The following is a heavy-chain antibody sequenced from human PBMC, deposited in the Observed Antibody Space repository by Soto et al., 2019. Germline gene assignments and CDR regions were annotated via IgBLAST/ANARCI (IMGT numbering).Heavy chain of an antibody. V-gene: IGHV3-23*01. CDR2: ISGSGGST. J-gene: IGHJ3*02. D-gene: IGHD6-25*01. Sequence: GGSLRLSCAASGFTFSSYAMSWVRQAPGKGLEWVSAISGSGGSTYYADSVKGRFTISRDNSKNTLYLQMNSLRAEDTAVYYCARGVSALNDAFDIWGQGTMVTVSS. CDR1: GFTFSSYA. CDR3: ARGVSALNDAFDI.